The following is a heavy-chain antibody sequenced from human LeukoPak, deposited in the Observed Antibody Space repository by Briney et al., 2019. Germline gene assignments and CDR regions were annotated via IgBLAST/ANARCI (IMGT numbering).Heavy chain of an antibody. V-gene: IGHV4-31*03. D-gene: IGHD3-10*01. CDR2: IYYGGNT. CDR1: GGPISSGGYY. CDR3: ARANYGSGNYVDK. Sequence: SETLSLTCTVSGGPISSGGYYWSGIRQHPGKGLEWIGYIYYGGNTYYNPTLKSRVNISIDTSKNQLSLKLSSVTAADTAAYYCARANYGSGNYVDKWGQGTLVTVSS. J-gene: IGHJ4*02.